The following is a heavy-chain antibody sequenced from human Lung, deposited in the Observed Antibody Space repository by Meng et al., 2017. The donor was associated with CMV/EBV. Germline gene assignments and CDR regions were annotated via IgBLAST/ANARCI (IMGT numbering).Heavy chain of an antibody. CDR3: ARDRWVFRYSYGVDY. V-gene: IGHV1-18*01. J-gene: IGHJ4*02. D-gene: IGHD5-18*01. CDR1: GYTFTSYG. Sequence: SGYTFTSYGISWVRQAPGQGLEWMGWISAYNGNTNYAQKLQGRVTMTTDTSTSTAYMELRSLRSDDTAVYYCARDRWVFRYSYGVDYWGQGTLVTVSS. CDR2: ISAYNGNT.